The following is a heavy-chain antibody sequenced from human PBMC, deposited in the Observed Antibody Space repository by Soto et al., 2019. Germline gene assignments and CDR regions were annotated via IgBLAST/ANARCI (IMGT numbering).Heavy chain of an antibody. D-gene: IGHD4-4*01. J-gene: IGHJ2*01. CDR2: IKHDGSEK. Sequence: EVQLVESGGGLVQPGGSLRLSCAGSGFTFGNHWMTWVRQAPGMGLEWVAIIKHDGSEKHYVDSVKGRFTISRDNAKNSLYLQMTSLRADDAAVYYCATYSSAIVYVDLWGRGTLVTVS. CDR3: ATYSSAIVYVDL. V-gene: IGHV3-7*01. CDR1: GFTFGNHW.